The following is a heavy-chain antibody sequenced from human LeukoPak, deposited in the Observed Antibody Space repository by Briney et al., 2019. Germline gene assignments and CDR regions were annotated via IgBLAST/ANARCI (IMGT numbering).Heavy chain of an antibody. D-gene: IGHD3-10*01. CDR2: VYNSVT. J-gene: IGHJ4*02. CDR3: AKYAAHYYDSRSFYVDY. CDR1: VYSISSGYY. V-gene: IGHV4-38-2*02. Sequence: PSETLSLTCSVSVYSISSGYYWGWIRQPPGKGLEWIGSVYNSVTHYNPSLKSRVVISVHTSKNQFSLKLSSVTAADTAVYYCAKYAAHYYDSRSFYVDYWGQGTLVTVSS.